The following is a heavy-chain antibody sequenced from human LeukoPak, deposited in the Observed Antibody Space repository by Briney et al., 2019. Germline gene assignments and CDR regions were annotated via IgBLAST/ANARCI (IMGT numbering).Heavy chain of an antibody. CDR1: GASFSGYY. Sequence: SETLSLTCGVYGASFSGYYWSWIRQPPGKGLEWIGEINHSGSTNYNPTLKSRVTISVDTPKNQFSLKLSSVTAADTAVYYCARRLDIWGRGTLVTISS. CDR3: ARRLDI. CDR2: INHSGST. J-gene: IGHJ2*01. V-gene: IGHV4-34*01.